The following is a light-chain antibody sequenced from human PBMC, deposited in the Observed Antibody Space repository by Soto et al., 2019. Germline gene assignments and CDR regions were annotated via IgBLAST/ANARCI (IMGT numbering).Light chain of an antibody. V-gene: IGKV1-5*01. CDR1: QSISKW. Sequence: DIQMTQSPSPLSASLGDRVTITCRASQSISKWLAWYQQKPGKAPKILMYDVSSLESGVPSRFSGSGSGTDFTLTISCLQSEDFAVYYCKQYGSSGAFGPGTKVDIK. CDR3: KQYGSSGA. J-gene: IGKJ1*01. CDR2: DVS.